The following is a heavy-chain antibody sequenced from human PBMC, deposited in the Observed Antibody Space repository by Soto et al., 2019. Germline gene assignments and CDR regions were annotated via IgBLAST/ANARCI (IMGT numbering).Heavy chain of an antibody. J-gene: IGHJ5*02. D-gene: IGHD4-17*01. CDR2: IYYSGST. CDR3: ARRDTVSRWFDP. CDR1: GGSISSSSYY. Sequence: PSETLSLTCTVSGGSISSSSYYWGWIRQPPGKGLEWIGSIYYSGSTYYNPSLKSRVTISVDTSKNQFSLKLSSVTAADTAVYYCARRDTVSRWFDPWGQGTLVTVSS. V-gene: IGHV4-39*01.